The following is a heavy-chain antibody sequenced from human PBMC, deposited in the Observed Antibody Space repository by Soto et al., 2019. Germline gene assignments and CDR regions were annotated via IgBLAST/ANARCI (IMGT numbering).Heavy chain of an antibody. CDR3: AAFYSTYEPALDY. J-gene: IGHJ4*02. D-gene: IGHD4-4*01. Sequence: SVKVSCKAFGGTFSSYAISWVRQAPGQGLEWMGGIIPIFGTANYAQKFQGRVTITADESTSTAYMELSSLRSEDTAVYYCAAFYSTYEPALDYWGQGTLVTVSS. CDR2: IIPIFGTA. V-gene: IGHV1-69*13. CDR1: GGTFSSYA.